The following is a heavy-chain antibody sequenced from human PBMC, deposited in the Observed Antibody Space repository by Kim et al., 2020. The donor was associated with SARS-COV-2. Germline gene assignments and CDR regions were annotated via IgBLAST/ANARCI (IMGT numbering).Heavy chain of an antibody. CDR1: GGSISSSSYY. CDR2: IYYSGST. CDR3: ARLTPETYSSSWYDWYFDL. D-gene: IGHD6-13*01. V-gene: IGHV4-39*01. Sequence: SETLSLTCTVSGGSISSSSYYWGWIRQPPGKGLEWIGSIYYSGSTYYNPSLKSRVTISVDTSKNQFSLKLSSVTAADTAVYYCARLTPETYSSSWYDWYFDLWGRGTLVTVSS. J-gene: IGHJ2*01.